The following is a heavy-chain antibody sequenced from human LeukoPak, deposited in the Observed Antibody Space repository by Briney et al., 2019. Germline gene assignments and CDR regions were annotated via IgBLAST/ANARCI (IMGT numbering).Heavy chain of an antibody. J-gene: IGHJ4*02. V-gene: IGHV1-69*01. CDR3: ARRAAAGTVFDY. CDR1: GGTFSNYV. D-gene: IGHD6-13*01. Sequence: SVKVSCKASGGTFSNYVISWVRQAPGQGLEWMGGIIPIFGTANYAQKFQGRVTITADESTSTAYMELSSLRSEDTAVYYCARRAAAGTVFDYWGQGTLVTVSS. CDR2: IIPIFGTA.